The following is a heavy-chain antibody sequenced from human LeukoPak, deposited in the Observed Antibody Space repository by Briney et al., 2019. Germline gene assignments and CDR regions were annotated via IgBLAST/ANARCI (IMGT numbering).Heavy chain of an antibody. CDR1: GGSISSYY. CDR2: FYYSGNT. Sequence: SETLSLTCAVSGGSISSYYWSWIRQSPGKGLEWIGYFYYSGNTNYDPSLKSRVTMSVDSSKNQFSLMLSSVTAADTAVYYCATTRVVGTTTGAFDIWGQGTMATVSS. V-gene: IGHV4-59*01. J-gene: IGHJ3*02. D-gene: IGHD1-26*01. CDR3: ATTRVVGTTTGAFDI.